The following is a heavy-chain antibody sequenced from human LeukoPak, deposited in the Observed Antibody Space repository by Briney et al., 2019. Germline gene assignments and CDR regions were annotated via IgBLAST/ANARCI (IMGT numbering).Heavy chain of an antibody. CDR3: ASDAFDRWLRGYYFDY. V-gene: IGHV1-18*01. Sequence: ASVKVSCKASGYTFTKYGISWVRQAPGQGLEWMGWISAHNGNTKYAQKFQGRVTMTTDTSTSTAYMELSSLRSEDTAVYYCASDAFDRWLRGYYFDYWGQGTLVTVSS. CDR2: ISAHNGNT. CDR1: GYTFTKYG. D-gene: IGHD5-12*01. J-gene: IGHJ4*02.